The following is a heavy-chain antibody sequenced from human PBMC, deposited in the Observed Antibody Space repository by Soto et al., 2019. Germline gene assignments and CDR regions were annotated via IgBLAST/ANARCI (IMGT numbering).Heavy chain of an antibody. V-gene: IGHV1-46*03. CDR1: GYTFTSYY. J-gene: IGHJ3*02. CDR2: INPSGGST. D-gene: IGHD2-2*01. CDR3: ARGRDCSSTSCYNAFDI. Sequence: QVQLVQSGAEVKKPGASVKVSCKASGYTFTSYYMHWVRQAPGQGLEWMGIINPSGGSTSYAQKFQGRVTMTRDPSTSTVYMELSSLRSEDTAVYYCARGRDCSSTSCYNAFDIWGQGTMVTVSS.